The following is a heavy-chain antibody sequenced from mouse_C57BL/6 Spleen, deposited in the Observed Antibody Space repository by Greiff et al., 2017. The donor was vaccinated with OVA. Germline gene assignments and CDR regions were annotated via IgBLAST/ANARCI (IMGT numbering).Heavy chain of an antibody. J-gene: IGHJ3*01. CDR1: GYTFTSYW. V-gene: IGHV1-50*01. Sequence: QVQLQQPGAELVKPGASVTLSCKASGYTFTSYWMQWVKQRPGQGLEWIGEIDPSDSYTNYNQKFKGKATLTVDTSSSTAYMQLSSLTSEDSAVYYCARSGWDWFAYWGQGTLVTVSA. CDR2: IDPSDSYT. D-gene: IGHD1-1*02. CDR3: ARSGWDWFAY.